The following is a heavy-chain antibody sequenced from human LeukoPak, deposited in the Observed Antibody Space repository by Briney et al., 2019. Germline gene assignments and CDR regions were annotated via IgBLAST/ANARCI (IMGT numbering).Heavy chain of an antibody. Sequence: GGSLRLSCAASGFTFSGSALHRVRQASGKGLEWVGRIRSTANGYAKAYAASVKGRFTISRDDSKNTAYLQMDSLKTEDTAVYYCTGNYYGSGSYADFDYWGQGTLVTVSS. D-gene: IGHD3-10*01. CDR1: GFTFSGSA. CDR3: TGNYYGSGSYADFDY. V-gene: IGHV3-73*01. J-gene: IGHJ4*02. CDR2: IRSTANGYAK.